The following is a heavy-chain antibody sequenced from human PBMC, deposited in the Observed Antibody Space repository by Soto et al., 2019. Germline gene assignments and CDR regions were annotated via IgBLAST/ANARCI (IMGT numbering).Heavy chain of an antibody. CDR3: ARVVATVAGPYGMDV. Sequence: QVQLVQSGAEVKKPGASVKVSCRASGYTFTSYVISWVRQAPAQGLEWMGWISAYNGNTNFAQKLQGRVTMTTDTSTSTASMELRSLRSDDTAVYYCARVVATVAGPYGMDVWGQGTTVTVSS. CDR2: ISAYNGNT. J-gene: IGHJ6*02. CDR1: GYTFTSYV. V-gene: IGHV1-18*01. D-gene: IGHD6-19*01.